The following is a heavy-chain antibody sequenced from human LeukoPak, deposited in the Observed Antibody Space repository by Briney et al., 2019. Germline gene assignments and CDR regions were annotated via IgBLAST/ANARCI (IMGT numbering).Heavy chain of an antibody. CDR3: ATDAHYYGSGSYQYYFDY. D-gene: IGHD3-10*01. V-gene: IGHV1-24*01. CDR1: GYTLTELS. CDR2: FDPEDGET. Sequence: ASVKVSCKVSGYTLTELSMHWVRQAPGKGLEWMGGFDPEDGETIYAQKFQGRVTMTEDTSTDTAYMELSSLRSEDTAVYYCATDAHYYGSGSYQYYFDYWGQGTLVTVSS. J-gene: IGHJ4*02.